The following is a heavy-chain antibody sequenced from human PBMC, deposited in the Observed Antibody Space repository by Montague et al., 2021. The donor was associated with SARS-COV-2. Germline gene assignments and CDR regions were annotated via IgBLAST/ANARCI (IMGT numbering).Heavy chain of an antibody. CDR3: ARDVGVPLAPPYSWFDP. CDR1: GFTFTSYW. J-gene: IGHJ5*02. Sequence: SLRLSCPASGFTFTSYWMSWVRQAPGKGLEWVANIRQDGSEKYYVDSVKGRFTIARDNAKNSLYLQMNSLRAEDTAVYYCARDVGVPLAPPYSWFDPWGQGTLVTVSS. V-gene: IGHV3-7*03. D-gene: IGHD2-2*01. CDR2: IRQDGSEK.